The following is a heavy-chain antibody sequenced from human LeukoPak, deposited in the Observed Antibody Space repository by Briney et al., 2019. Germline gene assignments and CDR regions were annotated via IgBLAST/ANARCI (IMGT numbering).Heavy chain of an antibody. CDR3: ITDQAYFYGSGTRGDN. CDR2: IKSKKDGETT. Sequence: GGSLRLSCAASGFTFSSYAMSWVRQAPGKGLEWVGRIKSKKDGETTDYAAPVKGRFSISRDDSKNILYLQMRSLKIEDTAVYYCITDQAYFYGSGTRGDNWGQGTLVTVSS. V-gene: IGHV3-15*01. CDR1: GFTFSSYA. D-gene: IGHD3-10*01. J-gene: IGHJ4*02.